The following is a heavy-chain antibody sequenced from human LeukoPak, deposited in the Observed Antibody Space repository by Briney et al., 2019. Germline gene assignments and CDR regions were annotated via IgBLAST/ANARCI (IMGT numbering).Heavy chain of an antibody. CDR1: GYTFTSYG. CDR3: ARDGPLPYCSSTSCYGYYYYGMDV. J-gene: IGHJ6*02. V-gene: IGHV1-18*01. CDR2: ISAYNGNT. D-gene: IGHD2-2*01. Sequence: ASVKVSCKASGYTFTSYGISWVRQAPGQGLEWMGWISAYNGNTNYAQKLQGRVTMTTDTSTSTAYMELRSLRSDDTAVYYCARDGPLPYCSSTSCYGYYYYGMDVWGRGTTVTVSS.